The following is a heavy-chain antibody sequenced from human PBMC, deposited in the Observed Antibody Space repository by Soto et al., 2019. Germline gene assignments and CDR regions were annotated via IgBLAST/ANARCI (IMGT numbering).Heavy chain of an antibody. CDR1: GCTLSNYW. V-gene: IGHV3-7*03. CDR3: VRELGLAY. J-gene: IGHJ4*02. CDR2: INKDGSQK. Sequence: QPXGSLRSAGAASGCTLSNYWMTWVRQAPGKGLEWVANINKDGSQKNYVDSVKGRFTIARDNGQNSLSLQMNSLRVEDTAVYHCVRELGLAYWGQGALVTVYS. D-gene: IGHD7-27*01.